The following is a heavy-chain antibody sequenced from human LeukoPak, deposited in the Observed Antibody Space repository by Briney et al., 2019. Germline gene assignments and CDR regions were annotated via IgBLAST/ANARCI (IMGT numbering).Heavy chain of an antibody. CDR1: GYTFTSYD. Sequence: ASVKVSCKASGYTFTSYDINWVRQAPGQGLEWMGWINPNSGNTGYAQKFQGRVNVTRNTSISTAYLELSSLRSEDTAVYYCARDGNIVVVTATNHYYYYGMDVWGQGTMVTVSS. CDR3: ARDGNIVVVTATNHYYYYGMDV. J-gene: IGHJ6*02. CDR2: INPNSGNT. V-gene: IGHV1-8*01. D-gene: IGHD2-21*02.